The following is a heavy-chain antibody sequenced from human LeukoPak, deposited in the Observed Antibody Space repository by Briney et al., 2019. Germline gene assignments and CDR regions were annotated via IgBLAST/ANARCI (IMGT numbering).Heavy chain of an antibody. CDR3: ARAGREGGSGNRRVIHWFDP. CDR1: GDSVSSNSAA. Sequence: SQTLSLTCAISGDSVSSNSAAWNWIRQSPSRGLEWLGRTYYRSKWYNDYAVSVKSRITINADTSKNQFSLQLNSVTPEDTAVYYCARAGREGGSGNRRVIHWFDPWGQGTLVTVSS. J-gene: IGHJ5*02. V-gene: IGHV6-1*01. CDR2: TYYRSKWYN. D-gene: IGHD6-19*01.